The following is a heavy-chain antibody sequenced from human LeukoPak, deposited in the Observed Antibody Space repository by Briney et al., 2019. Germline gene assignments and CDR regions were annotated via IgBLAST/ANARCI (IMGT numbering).Heavy chain of an antibody. V-gene: IGHV1-46*01. J-gene: IGHJ5*02. D-gene: IGHD7-27*01. Sequence: ASVKVSCKASGYSFTSYYMHWVRQAPGQGLEWMGIINPSDSSTSYAQKFQGRVTMTRDTSTSTVYMELSSLRSEDTAVYYCARGGVAKLGPLDLWGQGALVTVSS. CDR2: INPSDSST. CDR1: GYSFTSYY. CDR3: ARGGVAKLGPLDL.